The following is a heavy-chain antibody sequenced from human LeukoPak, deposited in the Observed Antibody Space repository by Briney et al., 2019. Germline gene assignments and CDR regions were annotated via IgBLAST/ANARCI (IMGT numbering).Heavy chain of an antibody. CDR3: ARGVPAAMGDNWFDP. CDR2: IYYSGST. J-gene: IGHJ5*02. CDR1: GGSISSYY. V-gene: IGHV4-59*01. Sequence: SETLSLTCTVSGGSISSYYWSWIRQPPGKGLEWIGYIYYSGSTNYNPSLKSLVTISVDTSNNQFSLKLSSVTAADTAVYYCARGVPAAMGDNWFDPWGQGTMVTVSS. D-gene: IGHD2-2*01.